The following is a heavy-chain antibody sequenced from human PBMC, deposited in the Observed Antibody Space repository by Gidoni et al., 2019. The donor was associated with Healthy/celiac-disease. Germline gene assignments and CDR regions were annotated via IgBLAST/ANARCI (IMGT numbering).Heavy chain of an antibody. CDR2: ISGSGGST. Sequence: EVQLVESGGGLVQPGGSLRLSWAASGFTFSSYAMSWVRQAPGKGLEWVSAISGSGGSTYYADSVKGRFTISRVNSKNTLYLQMNSLRAEDTAVYYCAKSVAAADYYFDYWGQGTLVTVSS. J-gene: IGHJ4*02. CDR1: GFTFSSYA. CDR3: AKSVAAADYYFDY. D-gene: IGHD6-13*01. V-gene: IGHV3-23*04.